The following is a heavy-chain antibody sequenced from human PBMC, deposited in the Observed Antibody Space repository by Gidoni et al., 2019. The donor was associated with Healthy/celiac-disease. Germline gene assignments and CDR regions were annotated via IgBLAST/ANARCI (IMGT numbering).Heavy chain of an antibody. CDR1: GFSLSTSGVG. CDR2: IYWDDDK. D-gene: IGHD3-9*01. Sequence: QITLKESGPTLVKPTQTLTLTCTFPGFSLSTSGVGVRLIRQPPGKALEWLALIYWDDDKRYSPSLKSRLTITKDTSKNQVVLTMTNMDPVDTATYYCAHTGYYDILTGYYRWGQGTLVTVSS. CDR3: AHTGYYDILTGYYR. V-gene: IGHV2-5*02. J-gene: IGHJ4*02.